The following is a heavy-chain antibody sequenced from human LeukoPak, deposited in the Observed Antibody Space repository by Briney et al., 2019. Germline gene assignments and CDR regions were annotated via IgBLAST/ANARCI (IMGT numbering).Heavy chain of an antibody. CDR3: ARRQYRSSWYYFDY. J-gene: IGHJ4*02. CDR1: GFSLSSYW. CDR2: INSDGSTT. V-gene: IGHV3-74*01. D-gene: IGHD6-13*01. Sequence: GGPLRLSCAASGFSLSSYWMHWVRQAPGKGLVWVSRINSDGSTTNYADSVKGRLTISRDNAKNTLYLQMNSLRAEDTAVYYCARRQYRSSWYYFDYWGQGTLVTVSS.